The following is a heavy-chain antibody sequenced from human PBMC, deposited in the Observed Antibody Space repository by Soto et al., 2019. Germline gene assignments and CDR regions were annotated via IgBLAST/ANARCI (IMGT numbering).Heavy chain of an antibody. J-gene: IGHJ6*02. CDR1: GYTFTSYG. CDR3: AREDIAAAGTSYYGMDV. D-gene: IGHD6-13*01. V-gene: IGHV1-18*01. Sequence: ASVKVSCKASGYTFTSYGISWVRQAPGQGLEWMGWISAYNGNTNYAQKLQGRVTMTTDTSTSTAYMELRSLRSDDTAVYYCAREDIAAAGTSYYGMDVWGQGTTVTVSS. CDR2: ISAYNGNT.